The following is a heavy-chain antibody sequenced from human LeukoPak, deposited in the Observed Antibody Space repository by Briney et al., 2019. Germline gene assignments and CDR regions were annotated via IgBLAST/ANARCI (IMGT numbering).Heavy chain of an antibody. CDR3: ARDRITMVRGVPTYYYMDV. CDR2: IYYSGST. D-gene: IGHD3-10*01. CDR1: GGSISSYY. Sequence: SETLSLTCTVSGGSISSYYWSWIRQPPGKGLEWSGYIYYSGSTNYNPSLKSRVTISVDTSKNQFSLKLSSVTAADTAVYYCARDRITMVRGVPTYYYMDVWGKGTTVTISS. V-gene: IGHV4-59*13. J-gene: IGHJ6*03.